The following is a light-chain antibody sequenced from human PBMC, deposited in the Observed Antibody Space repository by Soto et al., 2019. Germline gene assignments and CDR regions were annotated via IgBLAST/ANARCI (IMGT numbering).Light chain of an antibody. CDR1: QSISRY. V-gene: IGKV1-9*01. Sequence: DIQMTQSPSSLSASVGDRVTITCRASQSISRYLNWYQQKPGKAPKLLIYAASSLQSGVPSRFSGSGSGTEFTLTISSLQPDDFATYYCQQYNSYSFGQGTKV. J-gene: IGKJ1*01. CDR3: QQYNSYS. CDR2: AAS.